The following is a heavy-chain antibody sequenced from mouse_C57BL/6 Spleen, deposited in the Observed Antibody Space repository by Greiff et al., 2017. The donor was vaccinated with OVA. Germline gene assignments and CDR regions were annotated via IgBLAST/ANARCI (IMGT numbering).Heavy chain of an antibody. CDR1: GFNIKDDY. CDR3: TPYSNPGVFDY. V-gene: IGHV14-4*01. CDR2: IDPENGDT. J-gene: IGHJ2*01. D-gene: IGHD2-5*01. Sequence: EVMLVESGAELVRPGASVKLSCTASGFNIKDDYMHWVKPRPEQGLAWIGWIDPENGDTEYASKVQGKATITADTSSNTAYLQRSSLTSEDTAVYYCTPYSNPGVFDYWGQGTTLTVSS.